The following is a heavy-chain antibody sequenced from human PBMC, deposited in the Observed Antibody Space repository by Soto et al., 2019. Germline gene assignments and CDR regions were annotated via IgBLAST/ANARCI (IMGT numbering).Heavy chain of an antibody. V-gene: IGHV4-31*03. CDR2: IYYSGST. Sequence: SETLSLTCTVSGGSLSSGGYYWSWIRQHPGKGLEWIGYIYYSGSTYYNPSLKSRVTISVDTSKNQFSLKLSSVTAADTAVYYCARDIVVVPAAEGGWFDPRGQGTLVTVSS. CDR1: GGSLSSGGYY. J-gene: IGHJ5*02. CDR3: ARDIVVVPAAEGGWFDP. D-gene: IGHD2-2*01.